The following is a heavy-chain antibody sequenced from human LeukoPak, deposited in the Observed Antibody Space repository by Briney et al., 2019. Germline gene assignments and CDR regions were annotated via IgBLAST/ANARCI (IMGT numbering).Heavy chain of an antibody. J-gene: IGHJ5*02. D-gene: IGHD3-9*01. CDR1: GGSISSYY. CDR3: ARRDYDISTGYYTFDP. V-gene: IGHV4-59*01. Sequence: PSETLSLTCTVSGGSISSYYWSWIRQPPGKGLEWIGYIYYSGSTNYNPSLKSRVTISVDTSKNQFSLKLSSVTAADTAVYYCARRDYDISTGYYTFDPWGQGTLVTVSS. CDR2: IYYSGST.